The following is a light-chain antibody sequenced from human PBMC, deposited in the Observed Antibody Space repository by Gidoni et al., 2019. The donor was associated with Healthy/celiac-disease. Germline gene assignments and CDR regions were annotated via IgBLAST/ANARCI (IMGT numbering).Light chain of an antibody. CDR2: AAA. CDR3: QQANSFPRT. J-gene: IGKJ3*01. CDR1: QGISSW. Sequence: TITCRASQGISSWLAWYQQKPGKAPKLLIYAAASLQSGVPASFSGSGAGTDFTLTISSLQPEDFATYYCQQANSFPRTFGAGTKVDIK. V-gene: IGKV1-12*01.